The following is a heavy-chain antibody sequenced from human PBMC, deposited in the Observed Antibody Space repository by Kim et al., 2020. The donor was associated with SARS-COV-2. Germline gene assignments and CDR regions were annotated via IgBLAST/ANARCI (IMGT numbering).Heavy chain of an antibody. J-gene: IGHJ5*02. CDR3: ARSRGITEA. V-gene: IGHV3-53*01. CDR2: IYTGVTT. CDR1: GFTVSSNY. D-gene: IGHD6-13*01. Sequence: GGSLRLSCAASGFTVSSNYMSWVRQAPGKGLEWVSIIYTGVTTYYVDSVKGRFTIARDNSKNMVYLQMNSLSAEDTAVYYCARSRGITEAWGQGTLVIVSS.